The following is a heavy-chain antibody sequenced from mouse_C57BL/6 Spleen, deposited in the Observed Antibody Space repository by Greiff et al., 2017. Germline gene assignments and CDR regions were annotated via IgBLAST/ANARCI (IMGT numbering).Heavy chain of an antibody. CDR3: ARTVYGNYEGYFDY. Sequence: VQLQQSGPELVKPGASVKISCKASGYTFTDYYINWVKQRPGQGLEWIGWIFPGSGSTYYNGKFKGKATLTVDKSSSTAYMLLSSLTSEDSAVYFCARTVYGNYEGYFDYWGQGTTLTVSS. CDR1: GYTFTDYY. CDR2: IFPGSGST. D-gene: IGHD2-1*01. J-gene: IGHJ2*01. V-gene: IGHV1-75*01.